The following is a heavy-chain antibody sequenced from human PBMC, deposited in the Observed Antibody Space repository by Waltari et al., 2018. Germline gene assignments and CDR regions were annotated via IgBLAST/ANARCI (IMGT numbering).Heavy chain of an antibody. V-gene: IGHV3-33*06. Sequence: QVQLVESGGGVVQPGRSLRLSCAASGFTFSSYGMQWVRQAPGKGLEWVAVIWYDGSNKYYADSVKGRFTISRDNSKNTLYLQMNSLRAEDTAVYYCAKDLEAVAGFFDYWGQGTLVTVSS. CDR2: IWYDGSNK. J-gene: IGHJ4*02. CDR1: GFTFSSYG. CDR3: AKDLEAVAGFFDY. D-gene: IGHD6-19*01.